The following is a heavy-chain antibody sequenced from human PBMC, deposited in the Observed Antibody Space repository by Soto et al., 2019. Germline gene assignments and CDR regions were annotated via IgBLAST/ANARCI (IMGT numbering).Heavy chain of an antibody. D-gene: IGHD3-10*01. Sequence: GGSLRLSCAASGFTFSNAWMSWVRQAPGKGLEWVGRIKSKTDGGTTDYAAPVKGRFTISRDDSKNTLYLQMNSLKTEDTAVYYCTCLVRGVHGPIDYWGQGTLVTVSS. V-gene: IGHV3-15*01. CDR3: TCLVRGVHGPIDY. CDR1: GFTFSNAW. J-gene: IGHJ4*02. CDR2: IKSKTDGGTT.